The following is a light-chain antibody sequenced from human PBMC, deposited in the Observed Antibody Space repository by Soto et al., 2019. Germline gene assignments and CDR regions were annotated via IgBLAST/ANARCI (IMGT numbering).Light chain of an antibody. CDR2: GAS. CDR3: HQYNTGLLT. CDR1: LNVATN. Sequence: TVMTQSPATLSMSPGDRAALSCRASLNVATNMAWYQQKPGQAPRLLIYGASIRATGVPARFTGSGSGTEFTLTISNLQSEDFAVYYCHQYNTGLLTFGRGTRVEV. J-gene: IGKJ1*01. V-gene: IGKV3-15*01.